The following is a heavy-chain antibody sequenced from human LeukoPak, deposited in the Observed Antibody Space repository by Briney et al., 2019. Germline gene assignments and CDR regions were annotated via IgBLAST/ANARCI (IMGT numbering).Heavy chain of an antibody. D-gene: IGHD2-15*01. J-gene: IGHJ4*02. V-gene: IGHV4-4*07. CDR3: ARHPFATPFDY. CDR2: IYTSGST. Sequence: SETLSLTCTVSGGSISSYYWSWVRQPAGKGLEWIGRIYTSGSTNYNPSLKSRVTMSVDTSKNQFSLKLSSVTAADTAVYFCARHPFATPFDYWGPGTLVTVSS. CDR1: GGSISSYY.